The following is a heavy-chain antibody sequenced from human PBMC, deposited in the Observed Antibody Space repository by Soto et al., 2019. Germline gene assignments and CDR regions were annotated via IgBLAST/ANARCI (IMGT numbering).Heavy chain of an antibody. D-gene: IGHD6-19*01. CDR3: VREGQWYLF. V-gene: IGHV3-30*04. J-gene: IGHJ4*02. CDR1: GFTFTSYS. CDR2: LSNDGRNR. Sequence: QVQLVESGGGVVQPGRSLGLSCAASGFTFTSYSMHWVRQGPGKGLEWVAVLSNDGRNRYYADSVKGRVTISRDNSKKKLYRQMNSLRIEDTAVYYCVREGQWYLFWGQGTLVTVSS.